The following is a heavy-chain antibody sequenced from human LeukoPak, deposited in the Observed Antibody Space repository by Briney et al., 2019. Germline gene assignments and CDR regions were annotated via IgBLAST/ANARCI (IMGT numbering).Heavy chain of an antibody. CDR3: AKQLLAGMDV. J-gene: IGHJ6*02. CDR2: INHSGST. CDR1: GGSFSGYY. V-gene: IGHV4-34*01. Sequence: SETLSLTCAVCGGSFSGYYWSWIRQPPGKGLEWIGEINHSGSTNYNPSLKSRVTISVDTSKNQFSLKLSSVTAADTAVYYCAKQLLAGMDVWGQGTTVTVSS. D-gene: IGHD2-2*01.